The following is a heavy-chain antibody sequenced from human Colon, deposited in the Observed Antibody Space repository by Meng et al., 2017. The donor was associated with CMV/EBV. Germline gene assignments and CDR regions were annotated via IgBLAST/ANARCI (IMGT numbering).Heavy chain of an antibody. Sequence: SETLSLTCAVYGGSFSGYYWSWIRQPPGKGLEWIGEINHSGSTNYNPSLKSRVTISVDTSKNQFSLKLSSVTAADTAVDYCARVKITIFGVVKGMGVWFDPWGQGTLVTVSS. CDR3: ARVKITIFGVVKGMGVWFDP. J-gene: IGHJ5*02. V-gene: IGHV4-34*01. CDR1: GGSFSGYY. D-gene: IGHD3-3*01. CDR2: INHSGST.